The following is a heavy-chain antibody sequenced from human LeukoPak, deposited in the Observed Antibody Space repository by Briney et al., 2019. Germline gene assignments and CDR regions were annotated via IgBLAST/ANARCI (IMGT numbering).Heavy chain of an antibody. V-gene: IGHV4-59*01. CDR3: ARASPYYYDSSGYYLFDY. CDR2: IYYSGST. J-gene: IGHJ4*02. D-gene: IGHD3-22*01. CDR1: GGSISSYY. Sequence: SETLSLTCTVSGGSISSYYWSWIRQPPGKGLEWIGYIYYSGSTNYNPSLKSRVTISVDTSKNQFSLKLSSVTAADTAVCYCARASPYYYDSSGYYLFDYWGQGTLVTVSS.